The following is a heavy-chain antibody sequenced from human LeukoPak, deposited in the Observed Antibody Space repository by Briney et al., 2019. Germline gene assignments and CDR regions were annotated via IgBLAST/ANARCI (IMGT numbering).Heavy chain of an antibody. J-gene: IGHJ4*02. D-gene: IGHD3-10*01. Sequence: ASVKVSCKASGYTLTGYYMHWVRQAPGQGLEWMGWINPNSGGTNYAQKFQGRVTMTRDTSISTAYMELSRLRSDDTAVYYCARPMVRGVALRGFDYWGQGTLVTVSS. CDR3: ARPMVRGVALRGFDY. V-gene: IGHV1-2*02. CDR2: INPNSGGT. CDR1: GYTLTGYY.